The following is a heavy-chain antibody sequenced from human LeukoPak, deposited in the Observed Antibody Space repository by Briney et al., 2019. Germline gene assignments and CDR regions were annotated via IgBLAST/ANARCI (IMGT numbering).Heavy chain of an antibody. CDR1: GGSISSSSYY. V-gene: IGHV4-39*07. D-gene: IGHD3-16*02. CDR3: ARSDYVWGSYRLYYFDY. Sequence: SETLSLTCTVSGGSISSSSYYWGWIRQPPGKGLEWIGSIYYSGSTYYNPSLKSRVTISVDTSKNQFSLKLSSVTAADAAVYYCARSDYVWGSYRLYYFDYWGQGTLVTVSS. CDR2: IYYSGST. J-gene: IGHJ4*02.